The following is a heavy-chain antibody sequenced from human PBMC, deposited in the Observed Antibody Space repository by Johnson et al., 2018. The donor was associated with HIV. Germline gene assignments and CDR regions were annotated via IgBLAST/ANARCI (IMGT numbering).Heavy chain of an antibody. D-gene: IGHD6-13*01. CDR2: IYSGGST. V-gene: IGHV3-66*03. CDR1: GFTVSSNY. J-gene: IGHJ3*01. Sequence: VQLVESGGGLIQPGGSLRLSCAASGFTVSSNYMSWVRQATGKGLEWVSVIYSGGSTYYADSVKGRFTISRDHSENTLYLQMNSLRPEDTAVYFCARDGKYSSIGPDAFDVCGQGTMVAVSS. CDR3: ARDGKYSSIGPDAFDV.